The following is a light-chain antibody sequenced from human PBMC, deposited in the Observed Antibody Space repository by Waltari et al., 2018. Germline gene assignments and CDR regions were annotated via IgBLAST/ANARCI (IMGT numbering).Light chain of an antibody. CDR3: GSYTGGNNLVV. V-gene: IGLV2-8*01. CDR2: QVT. Sequence: QSALTRPPSASGSPGQSATIPCPGTSPDLGPSNHFPWYQQHPGKPPKPMIYQVTKRPSGVPDRFSGSKSGNTASLTVSGLQAEDEADYFCGSYTGGNNLVVFGGGTKLTVL. CDR1: SPDLGPSNH. J-gene: IGLJ2*01.